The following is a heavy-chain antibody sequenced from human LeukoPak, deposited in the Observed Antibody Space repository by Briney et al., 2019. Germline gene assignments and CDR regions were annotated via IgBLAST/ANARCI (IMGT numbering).Heavy chain of an antibody. CDR2: INQDGSEK. CDR3: ARDGEAAGLYFDY. V-gene: IGHV3-7*01. D-gene: IGHD6-13*01. Sequence: PGGSLRLSCAVSGFSFSSYRMNWVRQAPGRGLEWVASINQDGSEKYYADSVKGRFTISRDNAKNSLYLQMNSLRAEDTAIYYCARDGEAAGLYFDYWGQGTLVTVSS. J-gene: IGHJ4*02. CDR1: GFSFSSYR.